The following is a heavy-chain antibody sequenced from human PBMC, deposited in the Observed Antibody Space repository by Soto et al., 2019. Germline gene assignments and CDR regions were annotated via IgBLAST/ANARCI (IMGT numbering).Heavy chain of an antibody. CDR3: ASLRRKLDYYYGMDV. D-gene: IGHD6-13*01. J-gene: IGHJ6*02. V-gene: IGHV5-51*01. CDR2: IYPGDSDT. Sequence: GESLKISCEGSGYSFTSYWIGWVRQMPGKGLEWMGIIYPGDSDTRYSPSFQGQVTISADKSISTAYLQWSSLKASDTAMYYCASLRRKLDYYYGMDVWGQGTTVTVSS. CDR1: GYSFTSYW.